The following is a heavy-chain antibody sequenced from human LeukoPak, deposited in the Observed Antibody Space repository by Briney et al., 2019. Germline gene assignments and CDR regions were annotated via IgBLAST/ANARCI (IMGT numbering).Heavy chain of an antibody. J-gene: IGHJ3*02. CDR1: GFTFSSYS. Sequence: GGSLRLSCAASGFTFSSYSMNWVRQAPGKGLEWVSSISSCSSYIYYADSVKGRFTISRDNAKNSLYLQMNSLRAEDTAVYYCARETSSFWSAPWRAFDIWGQGTMVTVSS. D-gene: IGHD3-3*01. CDR3: ARETSSFWSAPWRAFDI. CDR2: ISSCSSYI. V-gene: IGHV3-21*01.